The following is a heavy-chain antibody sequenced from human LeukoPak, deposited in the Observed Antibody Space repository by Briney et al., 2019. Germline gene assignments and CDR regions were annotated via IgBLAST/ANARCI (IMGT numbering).Heavy chain of an antibody. CDR1: GGSISSSSYY. V-gene: IGHV4-39*01. CDR3: ARRRSGYDPNSYYFDY. Sequence: SETLSLTCTVSGGSISSSSYYWGWIRQPPGKGLEWIGSIYYSGSTYYNPSLKSRVTMSVDTSKNQFSLKLSSVTAADTAVYYCARRRSGYDPNSYYFDYWGQGTLVTVSS. D-gene: IGHD5-12*01. J-gene: IGHJ4*02. CDR2: IYYSGST.